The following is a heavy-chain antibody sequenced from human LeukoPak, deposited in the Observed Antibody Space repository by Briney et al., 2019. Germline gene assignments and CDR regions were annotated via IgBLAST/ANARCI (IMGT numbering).Heavy chain of an antibody. J-gene: IGHJ4*02. CDR1: GGSISSNNYY. CDR2: LSYSGYT. D-gene: IGHD3-10*01. Sequence: SETLSLTCTVSGGSISSNNYYWGWIRQPPGKGLEWIGSLSYSGYTYYNPSLKSRVTISVDTSKNQFSLRLSSVTAADTAMYYCARHPYYYGSGSYYLHFDYWGQGTLVTVSS. V-gene: IGHV4-39*01. CDR3: ARHPYYYGSGSYYLHFDY.